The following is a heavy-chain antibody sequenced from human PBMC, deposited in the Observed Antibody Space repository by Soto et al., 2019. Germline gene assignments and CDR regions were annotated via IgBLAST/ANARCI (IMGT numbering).Heavy chain of an antibody. J-gene: IGHJ1*01. CDR2: VNPSGGST. Sequence: QVQLVQSGAEVKKPGASVKVSCKASGYIFTAYSMHWVRQAPGQGLEWMSVVNPSGGSTNYAQKFQGRITRTRDTSTSTVYMELISLTSEDTAVYYCAREENCSDGICYSEYFQRWGQGTLVTVSS. CDR3: AREENCSDGICYSEYFQR. D-gene: IGHD2-15*01. V-gene: IGHV1-46*01. CDR1: GYIFTAYS.